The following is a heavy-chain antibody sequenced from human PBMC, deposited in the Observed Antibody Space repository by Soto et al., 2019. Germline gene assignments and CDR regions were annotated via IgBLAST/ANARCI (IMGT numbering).Heavy chain of an antibody. CDR1: GHTFIGHY. D-gene: IGHD1-7*01. CDR2: TNPSSGAT. CDR3: AREAGTTGNYYYGMDV. Sequence: QVQLVQSGAEVKKPGASVKVSCKASGHTFIGHYLHWVRQAPGQGLEWLGWTNPSSGATNFAQKFQGRVTMTRDTSISTAYLELSRLRSDDTAVYYCAREAGTTGNYYYGMDVWGQGTTVTVSS. V-gene: IGHV1-2*02. J-gene: IGHJ6*02.